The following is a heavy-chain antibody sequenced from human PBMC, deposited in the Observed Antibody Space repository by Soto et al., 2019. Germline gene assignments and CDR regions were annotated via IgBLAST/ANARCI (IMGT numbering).Heavy chain of an antibody. Sequence: QVQLVESGGGVVQPGRSLRLSCAASGFTFSSYGMHWVRQAPGKGLEWVAVISYDGSNKYYADSVKGRFTIYRDNSKNTLYLQMNSLRAEDTAVYYCAKDSGHYYYYGMDVWGQGTTVTVSS. V-gene: IGHV3-30*18. CDR1: GFTFSSYG. CDR3: AKDSGHYYYYGMDV. J-gene: IGHJ6*02. CDR2: ISYDGSNK.